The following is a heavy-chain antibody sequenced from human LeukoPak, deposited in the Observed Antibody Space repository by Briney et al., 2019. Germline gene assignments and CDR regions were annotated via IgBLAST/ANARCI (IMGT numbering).Heavy chain of an antibody. D-gene: IGHD2-2*01. CDR3: AHGSMYQLDY. CDR1: GFTLITYW. V-gene: IGHV3-7*03. CDR2: IKQDGSEK. J-gene: IGHJ4*02. Sequence: GGSLRLSCAASGFTLITYWMSWVRQAPGKRLEWVANIKQDGSEKYYVDSVKGRFTISRDNSKNTLYLQMNSLRAEDTAVYYCAHGSMYQLDYWGQGTLVTVSS.